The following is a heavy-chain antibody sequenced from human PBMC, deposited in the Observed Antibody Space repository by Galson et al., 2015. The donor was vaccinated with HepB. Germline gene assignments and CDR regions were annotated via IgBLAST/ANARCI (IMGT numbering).Heavy chain of an antibody. CDR1: GGTFSSYA. Sequence: SVKVSCKASGGTFSSYAISWVRQAPGQGLEWMGGIIPIFGTANYAQKFQGRVTITADESTSTAYMELSSLRSEDTAVYYCARGPSYYDFWSGYYIDYWGQGTLVTVSS. D-gene: IGHD3-3*01. CDR2: IIPIFGTA. V-gene: IGHV1-69*13. CDR3: ARGPSYYDFWSGYYIDY. J-gene: IGHJ4*02.